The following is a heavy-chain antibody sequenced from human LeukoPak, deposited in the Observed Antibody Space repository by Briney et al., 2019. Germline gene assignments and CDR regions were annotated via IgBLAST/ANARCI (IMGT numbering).Heavy chain of an antibody. CDR3: ARNSGGRRYYFTE. J-gene: IGHJ4*02. CDR2: IYTDGSTK. Sequence: PGRSLRLSCAASGFIFSNSGMHWVRQAPGKGLGWVTVIYTDGSTKYYADSVKGRFTISRDNSQNTLYLQMNSLRAEDTAVYYCARNSGGRRYYFTEWGQGTLVTVSS. CDR1: GFIFSNSG. V-gene: IGHV3-33*01. D-gene: IGHD3-10*01.